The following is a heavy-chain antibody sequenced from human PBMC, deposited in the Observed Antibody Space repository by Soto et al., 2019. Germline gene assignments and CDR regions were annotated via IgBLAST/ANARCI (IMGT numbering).Heavy chain of an antibody. CDR3: ARDRAAMVRGDPDYYYYYGMDV. D-gene: IGHD3-10*01. CDR2: IYYSGST. CDR1: GGSISSYY. V-gene: IGHV4-59*01. Sequence: SETLSLTCTVSGGSISSYYWSRIRQPPGKGLEWIGYIYYSGSTNYNPSLKSRVTISVDTSKNQFSLKLSSVTAADTAVYYCARDRAAMVRGDPDYYYYYGMDVWGQGTTVTVSS. J-gene: IGHJ6*02.